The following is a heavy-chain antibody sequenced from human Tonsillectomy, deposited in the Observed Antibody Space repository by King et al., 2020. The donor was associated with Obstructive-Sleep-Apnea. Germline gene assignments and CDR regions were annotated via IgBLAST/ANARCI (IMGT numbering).Heavy chain of an antibody. V-gene: IGHV4-39*01. CDR2: IYYSGST. J-gene: IGHJ6*02. CDR1: GGSISSSSYY. CDR3: AGRGRAVVTAIPGYGMDV. Sequence: QLQESGPGLVKPSETLSLTCTVSGGSISSSSYYWGWIRQPPGKGLEWIGCIYYSGSTYYNPSFKSRVTIPVDTSKNQFSLKLSSVTAADTAVYYCAGRGRAVVTAIPGYGMDVWGQGTTVTVSS. D-gene: IGHD2-21*02.